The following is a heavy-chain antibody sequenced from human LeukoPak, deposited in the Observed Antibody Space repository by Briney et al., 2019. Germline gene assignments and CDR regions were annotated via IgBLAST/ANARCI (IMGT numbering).Heavy chain of an antibody. D-gene: IGHD3-22*01. Sequence: SETLSLTCSASGGSISLFYWSWLRQPPGKGLQCLGYIYYSGSTNYNPSLKSRVTISVDTSKNQFSLKLTSVTAADTAVYYCARGNSNDYLAWFDPWGQGTLVTVSS. CDR3: ARGNSNDYLAWFDP. CDR2: IYYSGST. V-gene: IGHV4-59*01. J-gene: IGHJ5*02. CDR1: GGSISLFY.